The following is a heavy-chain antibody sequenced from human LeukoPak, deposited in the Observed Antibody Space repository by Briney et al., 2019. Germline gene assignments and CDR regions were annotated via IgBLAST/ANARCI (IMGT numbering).Heavy chain of an antibody. D-gene: IGHD2-15*01. V-gene: IGHV4-59*01. J-gene: IGHJ5*02. CDR3: ARARISHGFDP. CDR2: IYYSGST. CDR1: GGSISSYY. Sequence: SETLSLTCTVSGGSISSYYWSWIRQPPGKGLEWIGYIYYSGSTNYNPSLKSRVTISVDTSKNQFSLKLSSVTAADTAVYYCARARISHGFDPWGQGALVTVSS.